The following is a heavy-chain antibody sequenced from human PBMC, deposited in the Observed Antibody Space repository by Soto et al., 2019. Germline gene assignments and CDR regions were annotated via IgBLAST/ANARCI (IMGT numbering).Heavy chain of an antibody. CDR1: GFTFSSYA. Sequence: EVQLLESGGGLVQPGGSLRLSCAASGFTFSSYAMSWVRQAPGKGLEWVSAISGSGGSTYYADSVKGRFTISRDNSKNTLYRQMNSLRAEDTAVYYCAKDQGCITMIVVAVDYWGQGTLVTDSS. J-gene: IGHJ4*02. V-gene: IGHV3-23*01. D-gene: IGHD3-22*01. CDR3: AKDQGCITMIVVAVDY. CDR2: ISGSGGST.